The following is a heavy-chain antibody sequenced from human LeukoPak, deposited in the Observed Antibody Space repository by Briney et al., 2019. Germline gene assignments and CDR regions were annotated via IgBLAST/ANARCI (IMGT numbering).Heavy chain of an antibody. CDR3: TRDSTTFRFGY. CDR1: GFAVFNNY. D-gene: IGHD4-11*01. J-gene: IGHJ4*02. V-gene: IGHV3-53*01. CDR2: IYSDGVT. Sequence: GGSLRLSCATSGFAVFNNYMSWVRQAPGKGLEWVSIIYSDGVTNYIDSVRGRFTISRDNSKNTLYLQMSSLRAEDTAVYYCTRDSTTFRFGYWGQGTLVTVSS.